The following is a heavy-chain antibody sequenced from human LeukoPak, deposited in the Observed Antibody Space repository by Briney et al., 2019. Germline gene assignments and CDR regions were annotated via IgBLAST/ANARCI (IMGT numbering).Heavy chain of an antibody. Sequence: GGSLRLSCAASGFTVSSNYMSWVRQAPGKGLEWVSVIYSGGSTYYADSVKGRFTISRDNSKNTLYLQMNSLRAEDTAVYYCARLLGYGGDYFDYWGQGTLVTVSS. J-gene: IGHJ4*02. CDR1: GFTVSSNY. D-gene: IGHD4-23*01. CDR2: IYSGGST. V-gene: IGHV3-53*01. CDR3: ARLLGYGGDYFDY.